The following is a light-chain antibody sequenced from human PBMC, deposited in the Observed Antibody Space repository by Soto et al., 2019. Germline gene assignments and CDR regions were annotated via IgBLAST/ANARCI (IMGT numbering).Light chain of an antibody. CDR1: SSDVGGYKF. V-gene: IGLV2-14*01. J-gene: IGLJ1*01. CDR3: GSYTGSIYV. CDR2: EVS. Sequence: SVLTRPASVSGSPGQSITISCTGTSSDVGGYKFVSWYQQHPGKAPKLMIYEVSNRPSGVSSRFSGSKSGNTASLTISALQAEDEADYYCGSYTGSIYVFGPGTKVTV.